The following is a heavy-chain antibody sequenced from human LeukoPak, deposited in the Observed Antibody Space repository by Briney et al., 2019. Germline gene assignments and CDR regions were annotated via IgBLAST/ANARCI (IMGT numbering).Heavy chain of an antibody. D-gene: IGHD6-25*01. J-gene: IGHJ4*02. V-gene: IGHV1-46*01. Sequence: GASVKVSCRASGYTFTSYYMHWVRQAPGQGLEWMGIINPSGGSTSYAQKFQGRVTMTRDTSTSTVYMELSSLRSEDTAVYYCAVLSGRLKRASSGDFDYWGQGTLVTVSS. CDR1: GYTFTSYY. CDR2: INPSGGST. CDR3: AVLSGRLKRASSGDFDY.